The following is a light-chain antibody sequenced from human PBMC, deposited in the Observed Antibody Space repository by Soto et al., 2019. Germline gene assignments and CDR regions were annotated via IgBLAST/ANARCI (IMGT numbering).Light chain of an antibody. Sequence: QSALTQPASVSGSPGQSITISCTGTSGDVGGYNYVSWYQQHPGKVPKLMIYDVSNRPSGISNRFSGSKSGNTASLTISGLQAEDEADYHCSSYTTSTPLYVFGTGTKLTVL. J-gene: IGLJ1*01. V-gene: IGLV2-14*01. CDR3: SSYTTSTPLYV. CDR2: DVS. CDR1: SGDVGGYNY.